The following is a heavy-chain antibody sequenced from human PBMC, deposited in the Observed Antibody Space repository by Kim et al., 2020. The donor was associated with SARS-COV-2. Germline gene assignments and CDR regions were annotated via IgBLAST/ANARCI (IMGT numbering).Heavy chain of an antibody. D-gene: IGHD3-10*01. J-gene: IGHJ4*01. V-gene: IGHV1-2*02. CDR3: ARDRMVRGVRRSPYYCDY. CDR2: INPNSGGT. CDR1: GYTFTGYY. Sequence: ASVKVSCKASGYTFTGYYMHWVRQAPGQGLEWMGWINPNSGGTNYAQKFQGRVTMTRDTSISTAYMELSRLRSDDTAVYYCARDRMVRGVRRSPYYCDYWDPATLVAVAS.